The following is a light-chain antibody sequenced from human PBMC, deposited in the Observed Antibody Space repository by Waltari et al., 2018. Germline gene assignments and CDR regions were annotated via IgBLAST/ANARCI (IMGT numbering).Light chain of an antibody. Sequence: EIVLTQLPGTLALSPAEIATLSCRASQSVGRALAWYQQKPGQAPRLLIYDASSRATGISDKYSGSGSGTDFSLTISRVEPEDFAVYFCQMYVRLPVTFGQGTKVEVK. CDR2: DAS. CDR3: QMYVRLPVT. J-gene: IGKJ1*01. CDR1: QSVGRA. V-gene: IGKV3-20*01.